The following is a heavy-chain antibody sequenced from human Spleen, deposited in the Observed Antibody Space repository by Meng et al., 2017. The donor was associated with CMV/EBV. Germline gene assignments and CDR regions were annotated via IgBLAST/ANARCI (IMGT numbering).Heavy chain of an antibody. D-gene: IGHD7-27*01. Sequence: GESLKISCAASGFTFNGYSMNWVRQAPGKGLEWVSSITSETSDSSHIYYADSVKGRFTVSRDNSESTLYLQMNSLTAEDTAIYYCVKGWQNLGDYWGQGTLVTVSS. CDR2: ITSETSDSSHI. V-gene: IGHV3-21*04. CDR1: GFTFNGYS. J-gene: IGHJ4*02. CDR3: VKGWQNLGDY.